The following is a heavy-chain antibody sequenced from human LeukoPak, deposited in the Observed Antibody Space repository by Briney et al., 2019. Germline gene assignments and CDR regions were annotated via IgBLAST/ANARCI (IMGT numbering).Heavy chain of an antibody. CDR2: ISSSSSYI. CDR1: GFTFSSYS. CDR3: ARDLGASITGTTDLFDY. J-gene: IGHJ4*02. V-gene: IGHV3-21*01. D-gene: IGHD1-7*01. Sequence: GGSLRLSCAASGFTFSSYSMNWVRQAPGKGLEWVSSISSSSSYIYYADSVKGRFTISRDNAKNSLYLQMNSLRAEDTAVYYCARDLGASITGTTDLFDYWGQGTLVTVPS.